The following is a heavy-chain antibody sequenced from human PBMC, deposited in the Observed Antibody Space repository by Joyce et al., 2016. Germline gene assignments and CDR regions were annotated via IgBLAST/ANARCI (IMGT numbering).Heavy chain of an antibody. D-gene: IGHD2-8*01. V-gene: IGHV3-21*01. CDR3: ARSSYTNGIFDY. J-gene: IGHJ4*02. Sequence: EVQLVESGGGLVKPGGSLRLSCAAFGFKFSCYSMSWVRQGPGKGVEWVSSLSSSSSYIKYTDSVKGRFTISRDNAKNSLYLQMNSLRVEDTAVYYCARSSYTNGIFDYWGQGTLVTVSS. CDR1: GFKFSCYS. CDR2: LSSSSSYI.